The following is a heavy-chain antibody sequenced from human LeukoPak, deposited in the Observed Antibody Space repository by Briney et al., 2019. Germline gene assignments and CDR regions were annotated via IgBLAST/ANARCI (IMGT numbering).Heavy chain of an antibody. J-gene: IGHJ4*02. D-gene: IGHD6-19*01. Sequence: SETLSLTCTVSGDSISSYFWSWIRQPPGKGLEWIGHIYYSGRTNYSPSLKSRVTISVDTSKNQFSLILSSVTAADTAVYYCARDRGSSGWYGEGYFDYWGQGILVTVSP. CDR1: GDSISSYF. CDR2: IYYSGRT. V-gene: IGHV4-59*01. CDR3: ARDRGSSGWYGEGYFDY.